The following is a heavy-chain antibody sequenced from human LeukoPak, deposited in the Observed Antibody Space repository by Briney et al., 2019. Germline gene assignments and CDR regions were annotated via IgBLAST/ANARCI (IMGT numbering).Heavy chain of an antibody. Sequence: GGSLRLSCAASGFTFSNYGMHWVRQAPXXXLEGVAVISYDGINKYYADSVKGRFTISRDNSKNTLYLQMDSLRREDTAVYYCAKGNSGSSFAPFDYWGQGTLVTVSS. CDR1: GFTFSNYG. J-gene: IGHJ4*02. D-gene: IGHD1-26*01. CDR3: AKGNSGSSFAPFDY. CDR2: ISYDGINK. V-gene: IGHV3-30*18.